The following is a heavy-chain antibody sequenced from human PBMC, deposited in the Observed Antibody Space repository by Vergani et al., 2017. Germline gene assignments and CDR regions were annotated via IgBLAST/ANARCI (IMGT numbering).Heavy chain of an antibody. D-gene: IGHD1-26*01. V-gene: IGHV3-30-3*01. Sequence: VQLLESGGSLKQPGGSVRLSCAASGFTFSTYAMHGVRQAPGKGLEWVAVISYDGSNKYYADSVKGRFTISRDNSKNTLYLQMNSLRAEDTAVYYCARARSGSRIRRPNDAFDIWGQGTMVTVSS. CDR3: ARARSGSRIRRPNDAFDI. J-gene: IGHJ3*02. CDR2: ISYDGSNK. CDR1: GFTFSTYA.